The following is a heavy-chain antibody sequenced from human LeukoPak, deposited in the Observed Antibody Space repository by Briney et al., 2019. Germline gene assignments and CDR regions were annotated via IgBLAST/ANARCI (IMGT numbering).Heavy chain of an antibody. J-gene: IGHJ3*02. V-gene: IGHV3-9*01. CDR2: INWNSGTI. Sequence: PGGSLRLSCAASGFTFDDYGMYWVRQSPGKGLEWVAGINWNSGTIAYADSVKGRFTISRDNAKNSLYLQMNSLRAEDTALYYCAKEFSQLLDAFDIWGQGTMVTVSS. CDR3: AKEFSQLLDAFDI. CDR1: GFTFDDYG. D-gene: IGHD4-23*01.